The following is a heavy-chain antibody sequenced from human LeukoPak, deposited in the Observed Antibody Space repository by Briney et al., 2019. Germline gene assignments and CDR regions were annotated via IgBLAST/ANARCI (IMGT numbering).Heavy chain of an antibody. CDR2: IYHSGTI. CDR3: AGKDDSRGYGTFDY. CDR1: GGSISGTNW. Sequence: SETLSHTCAVAGGSISGTNWWSWVRQPPGKGLEWIQKIYHSGTINYNPSLKSRGTISVDKSKNQFSLKLTSVSAADTAVYYCAGKDDSRGYGTFDYWGRGTLVTVSS. J-gene: IGHJ4*02. D-gene: IGHD3-22*01. V-gene: IGHV4-4*02.